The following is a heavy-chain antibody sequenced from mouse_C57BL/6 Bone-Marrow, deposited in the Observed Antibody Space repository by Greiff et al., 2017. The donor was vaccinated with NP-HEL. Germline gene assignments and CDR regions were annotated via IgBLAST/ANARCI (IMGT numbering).Heavy chain of an antibody. CDR1: GYTFTSYW. J-gene: IGHJ4*01. CDR3: ARGRYDYYYAMDY. V-gene: IGHV1-72*01. CDR2: IDPNSGGT. Sequence: QVQLQQPGAELVKPGASVKLSCKASGYTFTSYWMHWVKQRPGRGLGWIGRIDPNSGGTKYNEKLKSKATLTVDKPSSTAYMQLSSLTSEDSAVYYCARGRYDYYYAMDYWGQGTSVTVSS. D-gene: IGHD2-4*01.